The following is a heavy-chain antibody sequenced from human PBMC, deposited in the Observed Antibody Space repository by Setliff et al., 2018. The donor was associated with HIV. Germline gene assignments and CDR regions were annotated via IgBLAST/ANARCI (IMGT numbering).Heavy chain of an antibody. J-gene: IGHJ4*02. V-gene: IGHV1-2*02. CDR3: ARDAAYSSSSAYFDY. Sequence: ASVKVSCKASGYTFTGYYMHWVRQAPGQGLEWVGWITPKSGGTNFAQKFQGRVTMTRDTSISTAYMELNSPRSDDTAVYYCARDAAYSSSSAYFDYWGQGTLVTVSS. CDR2: ITPKSGGT. CDR1: GYTFTGYY. D-gene: IGHD6-6*01.